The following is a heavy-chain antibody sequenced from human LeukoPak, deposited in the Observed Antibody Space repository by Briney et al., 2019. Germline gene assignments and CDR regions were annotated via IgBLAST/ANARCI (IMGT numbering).Heavy chain of an antibody. CDR3: ARGVFYSSDYSNCLDP. J-gene: IGHJ5*02. V-gene: IGHV3-48*03. CDR2: ISSSASTI. D-gene: IGHD6-19*01. CDR1: GFSFSNYE. Sequence: PGGSLRLSCAASGFSFSNYEMNWVRQAPGKGLEWVSYISSSASTIYYADSVKGRFTISRDNAKNSLYLQMNSLRAEDTAVYYCARGVFYSSDYSNCLDPWGQGTLVTVSS.